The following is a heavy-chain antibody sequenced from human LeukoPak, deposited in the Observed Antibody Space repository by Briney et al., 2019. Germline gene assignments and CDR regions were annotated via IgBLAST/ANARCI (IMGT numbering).Heavy chain of an antibody. Sequence: GGSLRLSCAASGFTFSSYWMSWVRQAPGKGLDWVPNIKQDGSEKYYVDSVKGRFTISRDNAKNSLYLQMNSLRAEDTAVYYCARTGVDYDYVWGSYRGGWYFDYWGQGTLVTVSS. J-gene: IGHJ4*02. D-gene: IGHD3-16*02. CDR3: ARTGVDYDYVWGSYRGGWYFDY. V-gene: IGHV3-7*01. CDR2: IKQDGSEK. CDR1: GFTFSSYW.